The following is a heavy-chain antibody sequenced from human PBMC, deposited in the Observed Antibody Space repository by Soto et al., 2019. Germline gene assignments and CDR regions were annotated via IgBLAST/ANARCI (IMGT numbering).Heavy chain of an antibody. CDR1: GGSFSGYY. CDR2: INHSGNT. Sequence: PSETLSLTCAVYGGSFSGYYWSWIRQPPGKGLEWIREINHSGNTNYNPSIKSRITISVDTSKYQFSLKLSSVTAADTVVFYCARRNSDILTGYFNYYYYMDVWGKGTTVTVSS. CDR3: ARRNSDILTGYFNYYYYMDV. J-gene: IGHJ6*03. D-gene: IGHD3-9*01. V-gene: IGHV4-34*01.